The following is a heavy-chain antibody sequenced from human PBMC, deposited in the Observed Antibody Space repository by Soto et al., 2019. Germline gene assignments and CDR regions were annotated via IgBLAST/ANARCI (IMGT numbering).Heavy chain of an antibody. CDR1: SGSISSYF. CDR3: ARGWSSSWPY. CDR2: KYDTGST. Sequence: QVQLQESGPGLVKPSETLSLTCTVSSGSISSYFWSWIRQAPGQGLEWIAFKYDTGSTNYNPSLKGRVSISVDASKNQISLTVNSVTAADTAVYYCARGWSSSWPYWGQGILVTVSS. J-gene: IGHJ4*02. V-gene: IGHV4-59*01. D-gene: IGHD6-13*01.